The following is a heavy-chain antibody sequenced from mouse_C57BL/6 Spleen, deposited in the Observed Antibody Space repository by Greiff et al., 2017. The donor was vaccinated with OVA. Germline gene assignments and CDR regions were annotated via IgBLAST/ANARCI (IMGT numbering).Heavy chain of an antibody. J-gene: IGHJ4*01. Sequence: VQLVESGPELVEPGASVKISCKASGYAFSSSWMNWVKQRPGKGLEWIGRIYPGDGDTNYNGKFKGKATLTADKSSSTAYMQLSSLTSEDSAVYFCATLYDYDGAMDYWGQGTSVTVSS. CDR1: GYAFSSSW. CDR2: IYPGDGDT. D-gene: IGHD2-4*01. V-gene: IGHV1-82*01. CDR3: ATLYDYDGAMDY.